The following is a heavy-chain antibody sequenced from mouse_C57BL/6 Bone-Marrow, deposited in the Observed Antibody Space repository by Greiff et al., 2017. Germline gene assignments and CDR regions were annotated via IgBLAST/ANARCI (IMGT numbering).Heavy chain of an antibody. V-gene: IGHV5-9-1*02. Sequence: EVQLVESGEGLVKPGGSLKLSCAASGFTFSSYAMSWVRQTPEQRLEWVAYISSGGDYIYYADTVKGRFTLSRDNARNTLYLQMSSLKSEDTAMXYCTRESNYEAGDYWGQGTTLTVSS. CDR3: TRESNYEAGDY. J-gene: IGHJ2*01. D-gene: IGHD2-5*01. CDR1: GFTFSSYA. CDR2: ISSGGDYI.